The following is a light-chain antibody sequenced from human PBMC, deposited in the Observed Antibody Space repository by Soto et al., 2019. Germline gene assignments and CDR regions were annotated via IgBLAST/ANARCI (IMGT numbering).Light chain of an antibody. CDR2: RNN. Sequence: QAVVTQPPSASGTPGQRVTISCSGSSSNIGSNYVYWYQQLPGTAPKLLIYRNNQRPSGVPDRFSGSKSGTSASLAISGLRSEDEADYYCAVWDDSLTGPVFGGGTKLTVL. J-gene: IGLJ2*01. CDR1: SSNIGSNY. CDR3: AVWDDSLTGPV. V-gene: IGLV1-47*01.